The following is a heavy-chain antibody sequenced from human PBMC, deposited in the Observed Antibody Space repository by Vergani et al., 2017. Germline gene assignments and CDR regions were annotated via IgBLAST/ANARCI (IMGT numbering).Heavy chain of an antibody. D-gene: IGHD3-10*01. V-gene: IGHV3-23*03. J-gene: IGHJ4*02. CDR3: AKDMKTYYYGSGRPFPFGY. CDR1: GFTFSSYA. Sequence: EVQLLESGGGLVQPGGSLRLSCAASGFTFSSYAMSWVCQAPGKGLEWVSVIYSGGSSTYYADSVKGRFTISRDNSKNTLYLQMNSLRAEDTAVYYCAKDMKTYYYGSGRPFPFGYWGQGTLVTVSS. CDR2: IYSGGSST.